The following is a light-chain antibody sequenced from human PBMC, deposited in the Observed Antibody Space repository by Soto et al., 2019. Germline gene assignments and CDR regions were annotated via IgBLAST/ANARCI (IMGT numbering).Light chain of an antibody. CDR3: AAWDDSLNAFYV. CDR1: SSNIGSNT. Sequence: VRTQPPSATGAPLQRVSISCSRSSSNIGSNTVDWYQQLPGTAPKLLIYSNNQRPSGVPDRFSGSKSGTSASLAISGLQSEDEADYYCAAWDDSLNAFYVFGTGTKVTVL. J-gene: IGLJ1*01. CDR2: SNN. V-gene: IGLV1-44*01.